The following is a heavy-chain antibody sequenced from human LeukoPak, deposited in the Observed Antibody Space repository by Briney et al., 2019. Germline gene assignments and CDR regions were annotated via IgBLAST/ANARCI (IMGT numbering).Heavy chain of an antibody. D-gene: IGHD2-8*01. CDR1: GFTFHDYA. CDR2: ISWNSGSI. J-gene: IGHJ4*02. V-gene: IGHV3-9*01. CDR3: AKDIAIVLMVYAFDY. Sequence: GGSLRLSCAASGFTFHDYAMHWVRQAPGKGLEWVSGISWNSGSIGYADSVKGRFTISRDNAKNSMYLQMNSLRAEDTALYYCAKDIAIVLMVYAFDYWGQGTLVTVSS.